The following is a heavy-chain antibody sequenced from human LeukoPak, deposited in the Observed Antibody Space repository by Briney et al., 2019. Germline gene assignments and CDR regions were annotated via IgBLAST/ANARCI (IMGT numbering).Heavy chain of an antibody. CDR3: AIEYSSSSPPGY. V-gene: IGHV3-20*04. CDR1: GFTFDDYG. CDR2: INWNGGST. J-gene: IGHJ4*02. Sequence: GGSLRLSCAASGFTFDDYGMSWVRQAPGKGLEWVSGINWNGGSTGYADSVEGRFTISRDNAKNSLYLQMNSLRAEDTALYYCAIEYSSSSPPGYWGQGTLVTVSS. D-gene: IGHD6-6*01.